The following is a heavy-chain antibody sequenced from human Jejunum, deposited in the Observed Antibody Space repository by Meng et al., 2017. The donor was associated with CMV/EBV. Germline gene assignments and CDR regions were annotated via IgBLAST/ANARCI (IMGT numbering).Heavy chain of an antibody. D-gene: IGHD3-10*01. V-gene: IGHV3-30*04. CDR3: ARDPIRGPPDYFDF. CDR1: GFTFSRFP. J-gene: IGHJ4*02. Sequence: GFTFSRFPIHWVRQAPGKGLECVALLSYDGTTRYYADSVRGRFTVSRDNSENTVYLQMDSLRPEDTALYYCARDPIRGPPDYFDFWGQGSLVTVSS. CDR2: LSYDGTTR.